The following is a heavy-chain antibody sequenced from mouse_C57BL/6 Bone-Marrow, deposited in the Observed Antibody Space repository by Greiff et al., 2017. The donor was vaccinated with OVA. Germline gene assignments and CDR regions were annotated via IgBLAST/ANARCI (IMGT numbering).Heavy chain of an antibody. Sequence: VQGVESGPELVKPGASVKISCKASGYSFTSYYIHWVKQRPGQGLEWIGWIYPGSGNTKYNEKFKGKATLTADTSSSTAYMQLSSLTSEDSAVYYCARIYYGNYEDYWGQGTTLTVSS. CDR2: IYPGSGNT. V-gene: IGHV1-66*01. CDR1: GYSFTSYY. CDR3: ARIYYGNYEDY. J-gene: IGHJ2*01. D-gene: IGHD2-1*01.